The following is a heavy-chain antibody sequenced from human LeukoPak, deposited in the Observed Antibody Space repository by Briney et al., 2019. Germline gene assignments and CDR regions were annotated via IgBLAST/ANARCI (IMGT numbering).Heavy chain of an antibody. Sequence: ASVKVSCKASGHTFTSYAMHWVRQAPGQRLEWMGWINAGNGNTKYSQKFQGRVTITRDTSASTAYMELSSLRSEDTAVYYCARFTMIYDAFDIWGQGTMVTVSS. CDR3: ARFTMIYDAFDI. J-gene: IGHJ3*02. V-gene: IGHV1-3*01. CDR1: GHTFTSYA. D-gene: IGHD3-22*01. CDR2: INAGNGNT.